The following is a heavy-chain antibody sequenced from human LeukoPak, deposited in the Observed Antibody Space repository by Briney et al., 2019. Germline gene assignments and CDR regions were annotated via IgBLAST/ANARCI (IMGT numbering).Heavy chain of an antibody. Sequence: SGGSLRLSCAASGFTLSYYWMTWVRRAPGKGLEWVANIMQDGSEKYYVDSVKGRFTISRDNAKNSLYLQMNSLRAEDTAVYYCARSGGAFDYWGQGTLVTVSS. CDR3: ARSGGAFDY. J-gene: IGHJ4*02. CDR1: GFTLSYYW. CDR2: IMQDGSEK. D-gene: IGHD4-23*01. V-gene: IGHV3-7*02.